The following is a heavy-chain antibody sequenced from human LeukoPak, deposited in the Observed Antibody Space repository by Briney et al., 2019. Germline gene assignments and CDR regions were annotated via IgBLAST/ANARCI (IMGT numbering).Heavy chain of an antibody. CDR2: INHSGST. D-gene: IGHD1-26*01. Sequence: SETLSLTCAVYGGSFSGYYWSWIRQPPGKGLEWIGEINHSGSTNYNPSLKSRVTISVDTSKNQFSLKLSSVTAADTAVYYCARDAAGWVVGENYFDYWGQGTLVTVSS. J-gene: IGHJ4*02. CDR3: ARDAAGWVVGENYFDY. CDR1: GGSFSGYY. V-gene: IGHV4-34*01.